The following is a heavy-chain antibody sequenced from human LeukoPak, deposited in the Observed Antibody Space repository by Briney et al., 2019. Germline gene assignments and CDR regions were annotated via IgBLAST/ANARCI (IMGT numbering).Heavy chain of an antibody. V-gene: IGHV1-3*01. CDR1: GNIFTDYA. D-gene: IGHD2-21*02. J-gene: IGHJ4*02. CDR3: ARGRWSATTASYYLDF. CDR2: INAGNGNT. Sequence: ASVKVSCRASGNIFTDYAILWVRQAPGQRLEWLGWINAGNGNTKYSQNFQGRVTLTRDTSATTASMEMNSLRSEDTALYYCARGRWSATTASYYLDFWGLGTLVTVSS.